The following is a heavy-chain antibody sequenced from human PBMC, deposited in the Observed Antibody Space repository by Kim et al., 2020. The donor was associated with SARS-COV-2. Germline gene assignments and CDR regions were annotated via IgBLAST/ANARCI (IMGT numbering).Heavy chain of an antibody. CDR2: INPSGGTS. D-gene: IGHD5-18*01. CDR3: ARGSKDTDMFGYYFDY. Sequence: ASVKVSCKASGYIFTTYFVHWVRQAPGQGLEWMGLINPSGGTSGLARGFEGRVAMTADTSTSTVYMELTSLTSDDTAVYFCARGSKDTDMFGYYFDYWGQGTPVTVSS. V-gene: IGHV1-46*01. J-gene: IGHJ4*02. CDR1: GYIFTTYF.